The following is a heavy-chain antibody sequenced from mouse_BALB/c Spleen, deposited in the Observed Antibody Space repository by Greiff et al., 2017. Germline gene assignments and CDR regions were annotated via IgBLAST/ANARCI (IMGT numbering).Heavy chain of an antibody. CDR1: GYTFTSYW. CDR3: ARDGYYPNPSAMDY. CDR2: INPSTGYT. D-gene: IGHD2-3*01. V-gene: IGHV1-7*01. Sequence: QVHVKQSGAELAKPGASVKMSCKASGYTFTSYWMHWVKQRPGQGLEWIGYINPSTGYTEYNQKFKDKATLTADKSSSTAYMQLSSLTSEDSAVYYCARDGYYPNPSAMDYWGQGTSVTVSS. J-gene: IGHJ4*01.